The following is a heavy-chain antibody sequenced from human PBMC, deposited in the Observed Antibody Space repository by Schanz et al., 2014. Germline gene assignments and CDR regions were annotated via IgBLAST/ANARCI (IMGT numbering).Heavy chain of an antibody. D-gene: IGHD3-3*01. V-gene: IGHV1-46*01. CDR3: ASGEARVTSSGVVIVPMNV. Sequence: QVQLVQSGAEVKKPGASVKVSCKASGYTFTSYYMHWVRQAPGQGLEWMGIINPSVGSTSYAQNFQGRVTMTRDTSASIVYMELSSLRSEDTAVFFCASGEARVTSSGVVIVPMNVWGKGTTVIVSS. J-gene: IGHJ6*03. CDR2: INPSVGST. CDR1: GYTFTSYY.